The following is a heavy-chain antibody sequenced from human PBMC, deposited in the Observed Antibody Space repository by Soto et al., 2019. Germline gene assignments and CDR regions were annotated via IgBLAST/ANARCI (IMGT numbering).Heavy chain of an antibody. D-gene: IGHD5-12*01. CDR1: GFTFSSYA. Sequence: PGGSLRLSCSASGFTFSSYAMHWVRQAPGKGLEYVSAISSNGGSTYYADSVKGRFTISRDNSKNTLYLQMSSLRAEDTAVYYCVKDWYSGYDGVDSAAGTFFDYWGQGTLVTVSS. J-gene: IGHJ4*02. V-gene: IGHV3-64D*06. CDR3: VKDWYSGYDGVDSAAGTFFDY. CDR2: ISSNGGST.